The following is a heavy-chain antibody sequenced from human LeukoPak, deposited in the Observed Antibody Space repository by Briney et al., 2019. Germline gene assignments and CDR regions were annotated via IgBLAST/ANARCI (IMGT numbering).Heavy chain of an antibody. CDR3: VRDFEVPAAAPDYYYFYYMDV. CDR2: TRSGVTTI. D-gene: IGHD2-2*01. Sequence: GGSLRLSCALPAFTSSVYGRNWVRQPPGKGREWLSQTRSGVTTIYYANSVKGRFTVSRDNVETSLFLQMNSLRVDDTAVYYCVRDFEVPAAAPDYYYFYYMDVWGTGTTVTVSS. V-gene: IGHV3-48*04. J-gene: IGHJ6*03. CDR1: AFTSSVYG.